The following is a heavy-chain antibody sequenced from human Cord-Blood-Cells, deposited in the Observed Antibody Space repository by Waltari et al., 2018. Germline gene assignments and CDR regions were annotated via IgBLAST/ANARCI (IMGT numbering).Heavy chain of an antibody. Sequence: QVQLVQTGAEEKKPGASVKVSCKVSGYTLTESSMHWLRPAPGKGLEWMRGFDPEDGETIYAQKFQGRVTMTEDTSTDTASMLLSILRSDDTAVYYCATGVVIIPVGAFDIWGQGTMVTVSS. CDR3: ATGVVIIPVGAFDI. CDR1: GYTLTESS. V-gene: IGHV1-24*01. J-gene: IGHJ3*02. D-gene: IGHD3-3*01. CDR2: FDPEDGET.